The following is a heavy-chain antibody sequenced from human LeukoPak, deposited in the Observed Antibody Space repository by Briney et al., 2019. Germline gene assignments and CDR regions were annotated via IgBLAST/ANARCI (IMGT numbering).Heavy chain of an antibody. CDR3: ARDWNRYAY. D-gene: IGHD1-1*01. V-gene: IGHV4-4*07. J-gene: IGHJ4*02. CDR2: IYTSGST. CDR1: GGSFSGYY. Sequence: SETLSLTCAVYGGSFSGYYWSWIRQPAGKGLEWIGRIYTSGSTNYNPSLKSRVTISVDTSKNQFSLKLSSVTAADTAVYYCARDWNRYAYWGQGTLVTVSS.